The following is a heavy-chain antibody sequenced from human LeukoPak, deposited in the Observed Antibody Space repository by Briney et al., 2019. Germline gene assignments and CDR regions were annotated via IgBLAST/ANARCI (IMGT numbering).Heavy chain of an antibody. CDR1: GGSISTSSYY. Sequence: PSETLSLTCTVSGGSISTSSYYWGWVRQPPGKGLEWIGNIFYSGSTYYNPSLKSRVTMSVDTSKNQFSLKVSSVTAADTAVYYCARVFDSGSQAYFYYMDVWGKGTTVTISS. D-gene: IGHD3-10*01. V-gene: IGHV4-39*07. CDR3: ARVFDSGSQAYFYYMDV. J-gene: IGHJ6*03. CDR2: IFYSGST.